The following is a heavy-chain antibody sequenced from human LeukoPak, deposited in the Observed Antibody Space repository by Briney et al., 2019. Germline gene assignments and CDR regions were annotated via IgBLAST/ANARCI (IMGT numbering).Heavy chain of an antibody. CDR1: GFTFDGYA. V-gene: IGHV3-9*01. D-gene: IGHD3-22*01. J-gene: IGHJ4*02. CDR2: ISWNSGSI. CDR3: AKSRYYDSSGYEIPSDY. Sequence: GGSLRLSCAASGFTFDGYAMHWVRQAPGKGLEWVSGISWNSGSIGYADSVKGRFTISRDNAKNSLYLQMNSLRAEDTALYYCAKSRYYDSSGYEIPSDYWGQGTLVTVSS.